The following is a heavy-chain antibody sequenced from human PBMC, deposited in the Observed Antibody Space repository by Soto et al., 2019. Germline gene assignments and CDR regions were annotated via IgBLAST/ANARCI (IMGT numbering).Heavy chain of an antibody. Sequence: QVQLQESGPGLVKPSETLSLTCTVSGGSISSDYWSWIRQPPGKGLELIGYIYYSGSTNYNPFLTSRGTISVDTSKNQFSLKLSSVTAADTAVYYCARLTSSGYYAYWGQGTLVTVSS. CDR3: ARLTSSGYYAY. CDR1: GGSISSDY. CDR2: IYYSGST. D-gene: IGHD3-22*01. V-gene: IGHV4-59*08. J-gene: IGHJ4*02.